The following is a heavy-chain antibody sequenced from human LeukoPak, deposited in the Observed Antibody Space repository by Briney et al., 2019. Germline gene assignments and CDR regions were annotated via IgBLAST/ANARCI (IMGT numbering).Heavy chain of an antibody. CDR1: GGSISGYS. J-gene: IGHJ2*01. Sequence: PSETLSLTCTVSGGSISGYSWIWIRQPAGKGLEWIGRIYTSGSTNYNPSLKSRVTMSLDTSKNQFSLRLNSVTVADTAVYYCARVPYSDYVWYFDLWGRGTLVSVSS. D-gene: IGHD5-12*01. V-gene: IGHV4-4*07. CDR3: ARVPYSDYVWYFDL. CDR2: IYTSGST.